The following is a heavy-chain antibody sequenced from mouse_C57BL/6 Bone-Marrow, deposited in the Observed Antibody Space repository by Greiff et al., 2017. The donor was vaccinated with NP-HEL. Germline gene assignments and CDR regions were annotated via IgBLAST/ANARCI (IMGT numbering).Heavy chain of an antibody. J-gene: IGHJ1*03. D-gene: IGHD2-4*01. CDR2: IRSKSSNYAT. CDR3: VRDGGYDYDGNFDV. Sequence: EVQRVESGGGLVQPKGSLKLSCAASGFTFNTYAMHWVRQAPGKGLEWVARIRSKSSNYATYYADSVKDRFTISRDDSQSMLYLQMNNLKTEDTAMYYCVRDGGYDYDGNFDVWGTGTTVTVSS. V-gene: IGHV10-3*01. CDR1: GFTFNTYA.